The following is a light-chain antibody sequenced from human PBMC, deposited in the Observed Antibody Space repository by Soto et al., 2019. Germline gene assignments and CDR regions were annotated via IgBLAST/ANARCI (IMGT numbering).Light chain of an antibody. V-gene: IGKV1-13*02. CDR3: QQFNTYPPGST. J-gene: IGKJ5*01. CDR1: QGISSA. Sequence: AIQLTQSPSSLSASVGDRVTITCRASQGISSALAWYQQKPGKAPKLLIYDASNLESGVPSRFSGSGSGTDFTLTISSLQPEDFATYSCQQFNTYPPGSTFGQGTRLEIK. CDR2: DAS.